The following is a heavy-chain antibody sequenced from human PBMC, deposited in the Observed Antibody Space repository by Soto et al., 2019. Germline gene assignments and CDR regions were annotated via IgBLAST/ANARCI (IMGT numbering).Heavy chain of an antibody. CDR1: GFTFSNAW. Sequence: GGSLRLSCAASGFTFSNAWMNWVRQAPGKGLEWVGRIKSKTDGGTTDYAAPVKGRFTISRDDSKNTLYPQMNSLKTEDTAVYYCTTFGSMVAYGNLDYWGQGTLVTVSS. CDR2: IKSKTDGGTT. J-gene: IGHJ4*02. V-gene: IGHV3-15*07. CDR3: TTFGSMVAYGNLDY. D-gene: IGHD3-16*01.